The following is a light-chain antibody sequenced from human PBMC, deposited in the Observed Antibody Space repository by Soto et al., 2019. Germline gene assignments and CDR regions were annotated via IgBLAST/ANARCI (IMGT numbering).Light chain of an antibody. Sequence: QSVLIQPPSASGTPGQRVTISCSGSSSNIGSNSVYWYQQLPGTAPKLLIFRNNQRPSGVPDRFSGSKSGTSASLAISGLRSEDEADYYCAAWDDSLSGRVVFGGGTKLTVL. CDR1: SSNIGSNS. CDR2: RNN. CDR3: AAWDDSLSGRVV. V-gene: IGLV1-47*01. J-gene: IGLJ2*01.